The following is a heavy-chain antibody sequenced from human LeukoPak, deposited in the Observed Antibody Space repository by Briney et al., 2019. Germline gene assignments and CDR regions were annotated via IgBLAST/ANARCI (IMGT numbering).Heavy chain of an antibody. D-gene: IGHD1-26*01. V-gene: IGHV3-23*01. CDR3: AKGSREWELLDAFDI. CDR2: ISGSGGRT. J-gene: IGHJ3*02. CDR1: GFTFSSYG. Sequence: GGPLRLSCAASGFTFSSYGMSWVRQAPGKGLEWVSGISGSGGRTNYADSVKGRFTISRDNAKNTLYLQMNSLRAEDTAVYYCAKGSREWELLDAFDIWGQGTMVTVSS.